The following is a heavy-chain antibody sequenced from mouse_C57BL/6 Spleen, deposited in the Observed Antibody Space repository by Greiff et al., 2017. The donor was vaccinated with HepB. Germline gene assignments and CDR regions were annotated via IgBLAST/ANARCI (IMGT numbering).Heavy chain of an antibody. D-gene: IGHD4-1*01. Sequence: QVQLQQPGAELVRPGSSVKLSCKASGYTFTSYWMHWVKQRPIQGLEWIGNIDPSDSETHYNQKFKDKATLTVDKSSSTAYMQLSSLTSEDSAVYYCAGTGTEGAWFAYWGQGTLVTVSA. V-gene: IGHV1-52*01. J-gene: IGHJ3*01. CDR2: IDPSDSET. CDR3: AGTGTEGAWFAY. CDR1: GYTFTSYW.